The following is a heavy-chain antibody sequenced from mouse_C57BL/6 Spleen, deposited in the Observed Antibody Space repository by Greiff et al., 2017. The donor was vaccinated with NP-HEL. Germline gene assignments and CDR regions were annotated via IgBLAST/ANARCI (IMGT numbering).Heavy chain of an antibody. J-gene: IGHJ2*01. CDR3: ARDDWDGVLDY. V-gene: IGHV5-16*01. Sequence: EVKLVESEGGLVQPGSSMKLSCTASGFTFSDYYMAWVRQVPEKGLDWVANINYDGSSTYYLDSLKSRFIISRDNAKNILYLQMSSLKSEDTATYYCARDDWDGVLDYWGQGTTLTVSS. CDR1: GFTFSDYY. CDR2: INYDGSST. D-gene: IGHD4-1*01.